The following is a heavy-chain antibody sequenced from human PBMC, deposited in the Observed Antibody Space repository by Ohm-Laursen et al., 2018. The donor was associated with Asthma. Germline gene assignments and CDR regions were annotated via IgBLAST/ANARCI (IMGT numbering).Heavy chain of an antibody. Sequence: SSVKVSCKASGGTFSSYAISWVRQAPGQGLEWMGGIIPIFGTANYAQKFQGRVTITADESTSTAYMELSSLRSEDTAVYYCATYYSGYDYFYYYYGMDVWGQGTTVTVSS. CDR3: ATYYSGYDYFYYYYGMDV. CDR2: IIPIFGTA. V-gene: IGHV1-69*01. CDR1: GGTFSSYA. D-gene: IGHD5-12*01. J-gene: IGHJ6*02.